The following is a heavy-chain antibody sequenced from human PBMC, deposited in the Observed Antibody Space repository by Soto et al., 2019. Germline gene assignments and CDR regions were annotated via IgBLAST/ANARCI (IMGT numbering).Heavy chain of an antibody. CDR1: GFTVSSNY. CDR2: IYNDGRT. V-gene: IGHV3-66*01. CDR3: ARAPTLSDAFDI. Sequence: PGGSLRLSCAASGFTVSSNYMSWVRQAPGKGLEWVSIIYNDGRTYYADSVKGRFTISRDNSKNTLYLQMNSLRAEDTAVYYCARAPTLSDAFDIWGQGTMVTVSS. J-gene: IGHJ3*02.